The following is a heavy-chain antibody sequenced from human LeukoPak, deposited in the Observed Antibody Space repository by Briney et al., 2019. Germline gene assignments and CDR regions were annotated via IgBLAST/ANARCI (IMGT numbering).Heavy chain of an antibody. CDR3: AKYLDIVVVVAAKFNWFDP. Sequence: GGSLRLSCAASGFTFTSYAMSWVRQAPGKGLEWVSAITGSGDTTYYAASVKGRFTISRDNSKNTLYLQMNSLRAEDTAVYYCAKYLDIVVVVAAKFNWFDPWGQGTLVTVSS. V-gene: IGHV3-23*01. CDR1: GFTFTSYA. CDR2: ITGSGDTT. J-gene: IGHJ5*02. D-gene: IGHD2-15*01.